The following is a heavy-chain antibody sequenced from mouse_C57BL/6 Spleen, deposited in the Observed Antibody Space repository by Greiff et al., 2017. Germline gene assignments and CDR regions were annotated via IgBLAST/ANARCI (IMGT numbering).Heavy chain of an antibody. V-gene: IGHV1-42*01. CDR1: GYSFTGYY. J-gene: IGHJ4*01. Sequence: EVQRVESGPELVKPGASVKISCKASGYSFTGYYMNWVKQSPEKSLEWIGEINPSTGGTTYNQKFKAKATLTVDKSSSTAYMQLKSLTSEDSAVYYCARSGDYDGENAMDYWGQGTSVTVSS. CDR3: ARSGDYDGENAMDY. CDR2: INPSTGGT. D-gene: IGHD2-4*01.